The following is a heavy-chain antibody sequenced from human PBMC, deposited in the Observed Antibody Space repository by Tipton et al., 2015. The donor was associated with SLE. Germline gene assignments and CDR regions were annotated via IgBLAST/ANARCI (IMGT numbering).Heavy chain of an antibody. D-gene: IGHD6-19*01. CDR2: IYYSGST. J-gene: IGHJ4*02. V-gene: IGHV4-59*08. CDR1: GGSISSYY. Sequence: TLSLTCTVSGGSISSYYWSWIRQPPGKGLEWIGYIYYSGSTNYNPSLKSRVTISVETCKNQFSLKLSSVTAADTAVYYCARQGAVAGFDYWGQGTLVTVSS. CDR3: ARQGAVAGFDY.